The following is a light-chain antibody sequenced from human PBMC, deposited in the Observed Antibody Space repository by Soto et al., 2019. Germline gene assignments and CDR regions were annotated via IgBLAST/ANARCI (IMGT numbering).Light chain of an antibody. CDR3: SSYTSSSTLDV. Sequence: QSVLTQPASVSGSPGPSITISCTVTSSDVGGYNYVSWYQQHPGKAPKLMIYEVSNRPSGVSNRFSGSKSGNTASLTISGLQAEDEAAYYCSSYTSSSTLDVFGTGTKVTVL. V-gene: IGLV2-14*01. CDR2: EVS. CDR1: SSDVGGYNY. J-gene: IGLJ1*01.